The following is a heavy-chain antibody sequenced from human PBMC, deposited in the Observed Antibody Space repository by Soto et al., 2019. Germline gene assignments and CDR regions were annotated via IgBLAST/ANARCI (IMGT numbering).Heavy chain of an antibody. V-gene: IGHV3-73*02. CDR2: IRSKANSYAT. J-gene: IGHJ3*02. D-gene: IGHD4-17*01. CDR1: GFTFSGSA. Sequence: EVQLVESGGGLVQPGGSLKLSCAASGFTFSGSALHWVRQASGKGLEWVGRIRSKANSYATAYAASVKGRFTISRDDSKNTAYLQMNSLKTEDTAFYYCTRTMTTAAFDIWGQGKMVNVSS. CDR3: TRTMTTAAFDI.